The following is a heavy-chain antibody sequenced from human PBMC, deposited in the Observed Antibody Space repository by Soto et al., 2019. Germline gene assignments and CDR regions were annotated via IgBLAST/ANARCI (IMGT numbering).Heavy chain of an antibody. Sequence: ASVKVSCKASGYTFTSYDINWVRQATGQGLEWMGWMNPKSGNTGYAQKFQGRVTMTRNTSISTAYMELSSLRSEDTAVYYCASRYRVPAARDYYYYMDVWGKGTTVTVSS. D-gene: IGHD2-2*01. J-gene: IGHJ6*03. V-gene: IGHV1-8*01. CDR1: GYTFTSYD. CDR3: ASRYRVPAARDYYYYMDV. CDR2: MNPKSGNT.